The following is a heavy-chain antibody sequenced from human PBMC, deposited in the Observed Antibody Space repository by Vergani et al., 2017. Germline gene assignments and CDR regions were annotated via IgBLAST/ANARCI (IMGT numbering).Heavy chain of an antibody. CDR3: VRDYXIVTGYYSYYFDN. CDR1: GASINSRHYY. D-gene: IGHD3-9*01. J-gene: IGHJ4*02. V-gene: IGHV4-39*02. Sequence: QLLLQESGPGLVKPSETLSLTCTVSGASINSRHYYWGWIRQPPGKGPEWIGSVYFSGATYYNPALKSRVTISAVTSKNQFSLKLNSVTAADTAVYYCVRDYXIVTGYYSYYFDNWVQGILVTVSS. CDR2: VYFSGAT.